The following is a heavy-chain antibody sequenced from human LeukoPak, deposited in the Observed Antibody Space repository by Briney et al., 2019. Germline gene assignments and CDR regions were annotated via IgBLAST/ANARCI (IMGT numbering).Heavy chain of an antibody. CDR3: ARDGWALGYCSGGSCYIFDY. J-gene: IGHJ4*02. CDR1: GFTFDDYG. D-gene: IGHD2-15*01. V-gene: IGHV3-20*04. Sequence: SGGSLRLSCAASGFTFDDYGMSWVRQAPGKGLEWVSGINWNGGSTGYADSVKGRFTISRDNAKNSLYLQMNSLRAEDTALYYCARDGWALGYCSGGSCYIFDYWGQGTLVTVSP. CDR2: INWNGGST.